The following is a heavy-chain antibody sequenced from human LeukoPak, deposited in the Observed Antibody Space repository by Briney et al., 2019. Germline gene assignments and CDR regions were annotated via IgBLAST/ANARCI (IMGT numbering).Heavy chain of an antibody. D-gene: IGHD6-19*01. V-gene: IGHV5-51*01. CDR2: IYPGDSDT. J-gene: IGHJ6*02. CDR1: GYSFTSYW. CDR3: ARDGYSSGSEMDYYYGMDV. Sequence: KSGESLKISCKGSGYSFTSYWIGWVRQMPGKGLEWMGIIYPGDSDTRYSPSFQGQVTISADKSISTAYLQWSSLKASDTAMYYCARDGYSSGSEMDYYYGMDVWGQGTTVTVSS.